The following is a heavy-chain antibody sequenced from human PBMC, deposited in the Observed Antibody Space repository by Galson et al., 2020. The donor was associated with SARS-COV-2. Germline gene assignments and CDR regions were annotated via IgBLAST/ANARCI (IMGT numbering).Heavy chain of an antibody. CDR1: GFTFSSYG. V-gene: IGHV3-33*01. J-gene: IGHJ4*02. CDR3: ARDGDVGYCSGGSCFIDY. Sequence: TGGSLRLSCAASGFTFSSYGMHWVRQAPGKGLEWVAVIWYDGSNKYYADSVKGRFTIFRDNSKNTLYLQMNSLRAEDTAVYYCARDGDVGYCSGGSCFIDYWGQGTLVTVSS. D-gene: IGHD2-15*01. CDR2: IWYDGSNK.